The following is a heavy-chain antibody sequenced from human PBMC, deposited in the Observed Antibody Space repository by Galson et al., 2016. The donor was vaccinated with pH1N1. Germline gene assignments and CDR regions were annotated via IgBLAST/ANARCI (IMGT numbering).Heavy chain of an antibody. CDR3: SRSFVWTPFAF. CDR2: IYYSGNT. D-gene: IGHD3-9*01. J-gene: IGHJ4*02. Sequence: TLSLTCTVSGASISNADHYWSWIRQRPGKGLEWIGYIYYSGNTYYNPSLKSRVSISIDTSKSHFSLALSSATAADTAFYYCSRSFVWTPFAFWGQGALVTVSS. V-gene: IGHV4-31*03. CDR1: GASISNADHY.